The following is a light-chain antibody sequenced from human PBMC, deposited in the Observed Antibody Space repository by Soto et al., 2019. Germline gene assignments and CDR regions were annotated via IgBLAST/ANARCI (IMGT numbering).Light chain of an antibody. Sequence: QSALTQPRSVSASPGQSVDISCTGTSSDVGGYSYVSWYQQHPGRAPKVIIFDVNKRPSGVPDRFSASKSGNTASLTISGLQADDEADYYCCSYAGTYTYVFGTGTKLTVL. CDR3: CSYAGTYTYV. V-gene: IGLV2-11*01. J-gene: IGLJ1*01. CDR2: DVN. CDR1: SSDVGGYSY.